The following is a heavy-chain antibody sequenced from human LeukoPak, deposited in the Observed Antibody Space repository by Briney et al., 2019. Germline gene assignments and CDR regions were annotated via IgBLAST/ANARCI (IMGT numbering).Heavy chain of an antibody. CDR3: ARDHNIVGATLFDY. CDR1: GFTFSSYG. Sequence: PGGSLRLSCAASGFTFSSYGMHWVRQAPGKGLEWVAVIWYDGSNKYYADSVKGRFTISRDNSKNTLYLQMNSLRAEDTAVYYCARDHNIVGATLFDYWGQGTLVTVSS. CDR2: IWYDGSNK. J-gene: IGHJ4*02. D-gene: IGHD1-26*01. V-gene: IGHV3-33*01.